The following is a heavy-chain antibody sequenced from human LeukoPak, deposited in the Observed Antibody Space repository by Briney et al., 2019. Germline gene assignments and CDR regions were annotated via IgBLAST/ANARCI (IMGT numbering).Heavy chain of an antibody. CDR3: TRVWGGYDWGVY. V-gene: IGHV1-8*01. J-gene: IGHJ4*02. Sequence: ASVRVSCKASGYTFTSYDINWVRQATGQGLEWMGWMNPNSGDTGYAQKFQGRVTMTRNTSITTAYMELSSLRSDDTAVYYCTRVWGGYDWGVYWGQGTLVTVSS. D-gene: IGHD5-12*01. CDR2: MNPNSGDT. CDR1: GYTFTSYD.